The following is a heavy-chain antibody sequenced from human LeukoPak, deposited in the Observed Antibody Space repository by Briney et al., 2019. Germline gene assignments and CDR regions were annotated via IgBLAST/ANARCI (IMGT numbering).Heavy chain of an antibody. CDR3: ARHRLGYCSGGSCGGFDY. D-gene: IGHD2-15*01. Sequence: PSEALSLTCAVYGGSFSGYYWSWIRQPPGKGLEWIGEINHSGSTNYNPSLKSRVTISVDTSKNQFSLKLSSVTAADTAVYYCARHRLGYCSGGSCGGFDYWGQGTLVTVSS. CDR1: GGSFSGYY. CDR2: INHSGST. J-gene: IGHJ4*02. V-gene: IGHV4-34*01.